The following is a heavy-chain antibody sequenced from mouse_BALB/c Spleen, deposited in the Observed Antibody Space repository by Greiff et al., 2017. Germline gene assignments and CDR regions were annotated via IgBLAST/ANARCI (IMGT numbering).Heavy chain of an antibody. CDR2: INPSNGGT. V-gene: IGHV1S81*02. D-gene: IGHD2-1*01. J-gene: IGHJ4*01. CDR3: TRSGNYVRAMDY. Sequence: VQLQQSGAELVKPGASVKLSCKASGYTFTSYYMYWVKQRPGQGLEWIGEINPSNGGTNFNEKFKSKATLTVDKSSSTAYMQLSSLTSEDSAVYYCTRSGNYVRAMDYWGQGTSVTVSS. CDR1: GYTFTSYY.